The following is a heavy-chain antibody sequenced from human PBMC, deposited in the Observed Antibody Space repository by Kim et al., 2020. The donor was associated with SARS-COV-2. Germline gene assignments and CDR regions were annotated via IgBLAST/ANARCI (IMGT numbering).Heavy chain of an antibody. D-gene: IGHD3-3*01. J-gene: IGHJ6*02. CDR1: GFSFNNFG. CDR3: AKDCTIFVVTVGGESGGLDV. CDR2: ISNEGSTK. V-gene: IGHV3-30*18. Sequence: GGSLRLSCAASGFSFNNFGMHWVRQAPGKGLEWVALISNEGSTKYYADSLKGRFTISRDTTKNTLYLQMNSLRAEDTAVYYCAKDCTIFVVTVGGESGGLDVWGQGTTVTPSS.